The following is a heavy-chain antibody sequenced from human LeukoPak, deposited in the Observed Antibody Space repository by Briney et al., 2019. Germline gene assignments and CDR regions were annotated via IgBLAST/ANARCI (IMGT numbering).Heavy chain of an antibody. CDR2: IIPIFGTA. Sequence: SVKVSCKASGGTFSSYAISWVRQAPGQGLEWMGGIIPIFGTANYAQKFQGRVTITADESTSTAYMELSSLRSEDTAVYYCARDPGRHTYYYDSSGYPNWFDPWGQGTLVTVSS. V-gene: IGHV1-69*13. CDR3: ARDPGRHTYYYDSSGYPNWFDP. D-gene: IGHD3-22*01. CDR1: GGTFSSYA. J-gene: IGHJ5*02.